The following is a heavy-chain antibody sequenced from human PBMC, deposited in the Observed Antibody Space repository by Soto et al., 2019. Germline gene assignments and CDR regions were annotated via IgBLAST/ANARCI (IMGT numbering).Heavy chain of an antibody. Sequence: SETLSLTCTVSGGSISSYYWSWIRQPPGKGLEWIGYIYYSGSTSYNPSLKSRVTISVDTCKNQFSLKLSSVTAADTAVYYCARVHGGYYYYGMDVWGQGTTVTVSS. V-gene: IGHV4-59*01. CDR1: GGSISSYY. CDR2: IYYSGST. J-gene: IGHJ6*02. CDR3: ARVHGGYYYYGMDV.